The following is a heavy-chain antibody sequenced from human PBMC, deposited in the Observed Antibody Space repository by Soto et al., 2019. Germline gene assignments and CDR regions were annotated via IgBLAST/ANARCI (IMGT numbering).Heavy chain of an antibody. CDR3: AIVTAETAYHYFDF. CDR2: IDPSDSYI. J-gene: IGHJ4*02. D-gene: IGHD1-1*01. V-gene: IGHV5-10-1*01. CDR1: GYKFTNYW. Sequence: GESLKISCKGSGYKFTNYWLSRVRQTPGKGLEWMGRIDPSDSYINYSPSFRGHVTISIDESISTAHLQWSSLKASDTATYYCAIVTAETAYHYFDFWGQGTLVTVSS.